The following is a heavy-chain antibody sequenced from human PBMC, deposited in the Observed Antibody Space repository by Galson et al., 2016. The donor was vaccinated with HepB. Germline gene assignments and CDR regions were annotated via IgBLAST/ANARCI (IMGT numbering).Heavy chain of an antibody. D-gene: IGHD3-16*01. V-gene: IGHV3-21*01. CDR3: AREWGGYSYYMDV. J-gene: IGHJ6*03. Sequence: SLRLSCAASGFTLRSYIMNWVRRAPGEGLEWVAAISSSSTYIHYADSLKGRLTISRDNAQNSVFLQMNSLRVEDTAVYYCAREWGGYSYYMDVWGKGTSVTVSS. CDR1: GFTLRSYI. CDR2: ISSSSTYI.